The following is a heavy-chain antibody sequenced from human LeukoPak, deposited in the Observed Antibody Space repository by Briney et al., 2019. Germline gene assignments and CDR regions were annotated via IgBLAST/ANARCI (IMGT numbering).Heavy chain of an antibody. J-gene: IGHJ5*02. Sequence: PSETLSLTCTVSGGSISSGGYYWSWIRQRPGKGLEWIGYIYYSGSTYYNPSLKSRVTISVDTSKNQFSLKLSSVTAADTAVYYCASGYYDSSGYDNWFDPWGQGTLVTVSS. D-gene: IGHD3-22*01. CDR3: ASGYYDSSGYDNWFDP. CDR2: IYYSGST. CDR1: GGSISSGGYY. V-gene: IGHV4-31*03.